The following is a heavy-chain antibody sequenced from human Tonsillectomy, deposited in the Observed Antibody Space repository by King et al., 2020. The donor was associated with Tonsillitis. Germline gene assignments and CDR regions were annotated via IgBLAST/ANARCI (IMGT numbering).Heavy chain of an antibody. CDR1: GYSFTSYW. CDR2: IYPGDSDT. J-gene: IGHJ6*03. CDR3: ARHAQLHYYYYYMDV. V-gene: IGHV5-51*01. D-gene: IGHD5-18*01. Sequence: VQLVQSGAEVRKPGESLKISCKGSGYSFTSYWIGWVRQMPGKGLEWMGIIYPGDSDTRYSPSFQGQVTISADKSISTAYLQWSSLKASDTAMYYCARHAQLHYYYYYMDVWGKGTTVTVSS.